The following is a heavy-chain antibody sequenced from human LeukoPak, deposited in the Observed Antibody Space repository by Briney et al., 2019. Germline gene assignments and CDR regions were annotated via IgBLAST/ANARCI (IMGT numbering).Heavy chain of an antibody. CDR2: IYYSGST. CDR1: GGSISSSSYY. D-gene: IGHD3-10*01. Sequence: SETLSLTCTVSGGSISSSSYYWGWIRQPPGKGLEWIGSIYYSGSTYYNPCLKSRVTISVDTSKNQFSLKLSSVTAADTAVYYCARTLLWFGELSGSGSYFDYWGQGTLVTVSS. J-gene: IGHJ4*02. V-gene: IGHV4-39*01. CDR3: ARTLLWFGELSGSGSYFDY.